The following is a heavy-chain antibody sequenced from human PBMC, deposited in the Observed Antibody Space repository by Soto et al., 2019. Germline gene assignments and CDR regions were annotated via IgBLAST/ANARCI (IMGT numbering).Heavy chain of an antibody. CDR1: GGSISSYY. CDR2: IYYSGST. Sequence: QVQLQESGPGLVKPSETLSLTCTVSGGSISSYYWSWIRQPPGKGLEWIGYIYYSGSTNYNPSLKSRLTTAVDTSKNHFSLKLSSVTAADTAVYYCARGGRYLDWFIPRYGMDVWGQGTTVTVSS. D-gene: IGHD3-9*01. V-gene: IGHV4-59*01. J-gene: IGHJ6*02. CDR3: ARGGRYLDWFIPRYGMDV.